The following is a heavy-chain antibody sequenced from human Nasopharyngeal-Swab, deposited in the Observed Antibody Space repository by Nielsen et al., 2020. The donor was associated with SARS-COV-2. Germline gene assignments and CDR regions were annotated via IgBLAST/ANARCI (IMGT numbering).Heavy chain of an antibody. V-gene: IGHV3-33*01. CDR3: ARERGGSYSLPEESFDY. J-gene: IGHJ4*02. D-gene: IGHD1-26*01. Sequence: GGSLRLSCAASGFTFSSYGMHWVRQAPGKGLEWVAVIWYDGSNKYYADSVKGRFTISRDNSKNTLYLQMNSLRAEDAAVYYCARERGGSYSLPEESFDYWGQGTLVTVSS. CDR1: GFTFSSYG. CDR2: IWYDGSNK.